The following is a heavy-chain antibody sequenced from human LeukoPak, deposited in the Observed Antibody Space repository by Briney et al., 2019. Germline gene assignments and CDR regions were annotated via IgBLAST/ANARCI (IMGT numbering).Heavy chain of an antibody. V-gene: IGHV1-18*01. D-gene: IGHD3-22*01. CDR1: GYTFTSYG. Sequence: ASVKVSCKASGYTFTSYGISWVRQAPGQGLEWMGWISAYNGNTNYAQKLQGRVTMTTDTSTSTAYMELRSLRSDDTAVYYCARDRGVVYDSSGHAVDYWGQGTLVTVSS. CDR2: ISAYNGNT. CDR3: ARDRGVVYDSSGHAVDY. J-gene: IGHJ4*02.